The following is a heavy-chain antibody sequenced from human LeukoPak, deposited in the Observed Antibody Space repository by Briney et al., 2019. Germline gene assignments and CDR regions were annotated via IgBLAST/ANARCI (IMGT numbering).Heavy chain of an antibody. V-gene: IGHV4-39*07. CDR2: IYYSGST. D-gene: IGHD6-19*01. CDR3: ASGPYLGQWLVRGTNWFDP. Sequence: PSETLSLTCTVSGGSISSSSYYWGWIRQPPGKGLEWIGSIYYSGSTYYNPSLKSRVTISVDTSKNQFSLKLSSVTAADTAVYYCASGPYLGQWLVRGTNWFDPWGQGTLVTVSS. J-gene: IGHJ5*02. CDR1: GGSISSSSYY.